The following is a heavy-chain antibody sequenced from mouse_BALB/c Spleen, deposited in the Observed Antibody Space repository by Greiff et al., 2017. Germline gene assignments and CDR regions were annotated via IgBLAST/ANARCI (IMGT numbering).Heavy chain of an antibody. CDR3: ARGNYMDY. CDR1: GFTFSSYA. V-gene: IGHV5-6-5*01. J-gene: IGHJ4*01. Sequence: EVQVVESGGGLVKPGGSLKLSCAASGFTFSSYAMSWVRQTPEKRLEWVASISSGGSTYYPDSVKGRFTISRDNARNILYLQMSSLRSEDTAMYYCARGNYMDYWGQGTSVTVSS. CDR2: ISSGGST. D-gene: IGHD1-3*01.